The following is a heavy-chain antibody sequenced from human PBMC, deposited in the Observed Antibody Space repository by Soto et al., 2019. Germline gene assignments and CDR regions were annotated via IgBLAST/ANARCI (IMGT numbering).Heavy chain of an antibody. J-gene: IGHJ4*02. Sequence: GGSLRLSCAASGFTFSSYAMSWVRQAPGKGLEWVSAISGSGGSTYYADSVKGRFTISRDNSKNTLYLQMNSLRAEDTAVYYCAKDYIGSGWYIEVNWGQGTLVTVSS. D-gene: IGHD6-19*01. CDR3: AKDYIGSGWYIEVN. V-gene: IGHV3-23*01. CDR2: ISGSGGST. CDR1: GFTFSSYA.